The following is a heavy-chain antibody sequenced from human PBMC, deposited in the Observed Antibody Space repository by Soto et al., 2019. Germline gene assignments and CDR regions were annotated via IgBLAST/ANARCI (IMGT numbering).Heavy chain of an antibody. CDR2: ISAYNGNT. V-gene: IGHV1-18*04. Sequence: ASVKVSCKASGYTFTSYGISWVRQAPGQGLEWMGWISAYNGNTNYAQKLQGRVTMTTDTSTSTAYMELRSLRSDDTAVYYCARSSLGYCSSTSCYTLRSLSFYYYYGMDVWGQGTTVTVSS. J-gene: IGHJ6*02. D-gene: IGHD2-2*02. CDR3: ARSSLGYCSSTSCYTLRSLSFYYYYGMDV. CDR1: GYTFTSYG.